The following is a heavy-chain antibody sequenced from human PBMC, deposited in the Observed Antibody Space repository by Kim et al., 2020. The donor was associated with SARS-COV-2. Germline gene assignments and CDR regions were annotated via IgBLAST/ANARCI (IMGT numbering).Heavy chain of an antibody. V-gene: IGHV4-61*01. J-gene: IGHJ4*01. CDR3: AMSCSGNYKVDVAY. CDR1: GGSVSSGNYY. D-gene: IGHD3-10*02. CDR2: FYTTGIT. Sequence: SETLSLTCTVSGGSVSSGNYYWNWIRQPPGKGLEWIGYFYTTGITNYNPSLKSRVTMSVYTSKRQLSLKLSSVTAADTAVYYCAMSCSGNYKVDVAYWG.